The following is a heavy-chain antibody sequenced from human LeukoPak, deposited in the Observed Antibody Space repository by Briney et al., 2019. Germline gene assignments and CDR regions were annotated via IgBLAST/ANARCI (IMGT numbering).Heavy chain of an antibody. Sequence: ASVKVSCKASGYTFTGYYMHWVRQAPGQGLEWMGWINPNSGGTNYAQKFQGRVTMTRDTSISTAYMELSRLRSDDTAVYYCARYKDYGSSGYYYYFDYWGQGTLVTVSS. V-gene: IGHV1-2*02. CDR2: INPNSGGT. CDR3: ARYKDYGSSGYYYYFDY. J-gene: IGHJ4*02. D-gene: IGHD3-22*01. CDR1: GYTFTGYY.